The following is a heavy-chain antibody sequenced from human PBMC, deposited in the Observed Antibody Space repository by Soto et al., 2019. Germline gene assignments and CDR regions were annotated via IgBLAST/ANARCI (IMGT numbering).Heavy chain of an antibody. D-gene: IGHD2-8*01. J-gene: IGHJ4*02. CDR2: IGGSSGHI. CDR3: ARTNGAYSNYFDN. V-gene: IGHV3-21*01. CDR1: GFTCSSYS. Sequence: EVQLVESGGGLVKPGGSLRLSCAASGFTCSSYSMVWVRQAPEKGLEWVSSIGGSSGHIYYADSLKGRFTISRDNAKNSLYLQMNSLRVDDTAVYYCARTNGAYSNYFDNWGQGTLVTVSS.